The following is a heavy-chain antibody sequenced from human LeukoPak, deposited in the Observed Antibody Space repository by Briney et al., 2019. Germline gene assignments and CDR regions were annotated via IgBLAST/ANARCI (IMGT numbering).Heavy chain of an antibody. Sequence: GASLRLSCAASGFTFSNFAMNWVRQAPGKGLEWVSAISGSGGNTYYADSVKGRFTISRDNSKNTLYLQMNSLRAEDTAVYYCASSPSRGFGLKFDPWGQGTLVTVSS. V-gene: IGHV3-23*01. J-gene: IGHJ5*02. D-gene: IGHD3-10*01. CDR1: GFTFSNFA. CDR3: ASSPSRGFGLKFDP. CDR2: ISGSGGNT.